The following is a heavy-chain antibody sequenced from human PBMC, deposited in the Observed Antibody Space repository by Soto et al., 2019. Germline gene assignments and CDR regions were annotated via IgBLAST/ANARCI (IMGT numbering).Heavy chain of an antibody. D-gene: IGHD3-22*01. CDR3: ARLGGYYQALDT. CDR2: IYYTGTT. Sequence: SETLSLTCTVSGDSISSRTYYWSWIRQSPGKGLEWIGYIYYTGTTRYNPSLKSRVTILVDTSKNQFSLKLSSVTAADTAVYYCARLGGYYQALDTWGQGALVTVSS. V-gene: IGHV4-61*01. J-gene: IGHJ5*02. CDR1: GDSISSRTYY.